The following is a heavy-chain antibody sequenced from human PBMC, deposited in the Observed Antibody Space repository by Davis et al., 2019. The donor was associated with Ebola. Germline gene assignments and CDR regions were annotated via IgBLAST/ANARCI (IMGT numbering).Heavy chain of an antibody. CDR2: IKQDGSEK. CDR3: ARGRRYCSGGSCFLFDI. V-gene: IGHV3-7*01. CDR1: GFTFRNYW. Sequence: GESLKISCAASGFTFRNYWMSWVRQAPGKGLEWVANIKQDGSEKYYVDSVKGRFTISRDNAKNSLYLQMNSLRAEDTAVYYCARGRRYCSGGSCFLFDIWGQGTMVTVSS. D-gene: IGHD2-15*01. J-gene: IGHJ3*02.